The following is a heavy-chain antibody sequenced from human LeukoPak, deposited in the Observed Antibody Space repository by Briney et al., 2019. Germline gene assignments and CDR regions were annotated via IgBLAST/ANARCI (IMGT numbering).Heavy chain of an antibody. V-gene: IGHV4-30-2*01. CDR2: IYHSGST. Sequence: PSETLSLTCTVSGGSISSGGYYWSWIRQPPGKGLEWIGYIYHSGSTYYNPSLKSRVTISVDRSKNQFSLKLSSVTAADTAVYYCARVPVVPAATDWGQGTLVTVSS. CDR3: ARVPVVPAATD. J-gene: IGHJ4*02. D-gene: IGHD2-2*01. CDR1: GGSISSGGYY.